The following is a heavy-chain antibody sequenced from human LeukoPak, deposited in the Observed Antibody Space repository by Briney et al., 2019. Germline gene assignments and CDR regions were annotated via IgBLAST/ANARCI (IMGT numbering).Heavy chain of an antibody. CDR3: ARIPSSRDYYFDY. Sequence: SETLSLTCAVYGGSFSGYYWSWIRQPPGKGLEWIGEINHSGSTNYNPSLKSRVTMSVDTSKNQFSLKLSSVTAADTAVYYCARIPSSRDYYFDYWGQGTLVTVSS. J-gene: IGHJ4*02. CDR2: INHSGST. V-gene: IGHV4-34*01. D-gene: IGHD2-21*02. CDR1: GGSFSGYY.